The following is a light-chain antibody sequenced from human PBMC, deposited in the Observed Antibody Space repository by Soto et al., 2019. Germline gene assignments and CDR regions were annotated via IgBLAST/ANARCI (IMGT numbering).Light chain of an antibody. CDR2: AST. CDR1: QSISSY. CDR3: QQTYDTPLT. Sequence: DIQMTQSPSALSASVVDRVTITFLASQSISSYLNWYQQKVGKAPKLLIYASTNLLTGVPSRFSGRGAGTDFTLTISRLQPEDFATYYCQQTYDTPLTFGQGTRLEIK. V-gene: IGKV1-39*01. J-gene: IGKJ5*01.